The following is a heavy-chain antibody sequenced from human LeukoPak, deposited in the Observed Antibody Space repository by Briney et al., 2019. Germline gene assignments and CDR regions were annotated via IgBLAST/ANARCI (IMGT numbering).Heavy chain of an antibody. Sequence: GASVKVSCKASGYTFTSYYMHWVRQAPGQGLEWMGIINPSGGSTSYAQKFQGRVTMTRDTSTSTVYMELSSLRSEDTAVYYCARVQFGKGYYGSGSYYNDAFDIWGQGTMVTVSS. D-gene: IGHD3-10*01. V-gene: IGHV1-46*03. CDR2: INPSGGST. CDR3: ARVQFGKGYYGSGSYYNDAFDI. J-gene: IGHJ3*02. CDR1: GYTFTSYY.